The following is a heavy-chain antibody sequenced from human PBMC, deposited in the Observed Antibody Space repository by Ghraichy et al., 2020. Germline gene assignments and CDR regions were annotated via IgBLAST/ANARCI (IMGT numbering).Heavy chain of an antibody. CDR2: ISSSSSYI. CDR3: ARDKVVWGQLAQIRRDGYIPNAFDI. V-gene: IGHV3-21*01. CDR1: GFTFSSYS. D-gene: IGHD5-24*01. Sequence: GESLNISCAASGFTFSSYSMNWVRQAPGKGLEWVSSISSSSSYIYYADSVKGRFTISRDNAKNSLYLQMNSLRAEDTAVYYCARDKVVWGQLAQIRRDGYIPNAFDIWGQGTMVTVSS. J-gene: IGHJ3*02.